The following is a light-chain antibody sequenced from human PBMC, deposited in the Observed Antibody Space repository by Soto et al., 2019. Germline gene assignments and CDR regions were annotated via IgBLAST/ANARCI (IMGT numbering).Light chain of an antibody. CDR1: QSISSY. V-gene: IGKV1-39*01. J-gene: IGKJ4*01. CDR2: AAS. CDR3: QQSYNTPLT. Sequence: DIQMTQSPSSLSASVGDRVTISCRASQSISSYLNWYPQKPGKAPKLLIYAASSLQGGLPSRFSGSGSETDFTLTISSLQPEDFATYYCQQSYNTPLTFGGGTKVELK.